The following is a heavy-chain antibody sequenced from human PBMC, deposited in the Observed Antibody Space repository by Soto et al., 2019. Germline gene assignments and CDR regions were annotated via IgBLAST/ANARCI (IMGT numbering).Heavy chain of an antibody. CDR2: INAGNGNT. CDR1: GYTFTSYA. CDR3: ARELDVVVPAATRYYYYYYGMDV. Sequence: ASVKVSCKASGYTFTSYAMHWVRQAPGQRLEWMGWINAGNGNTKYSQKFQGRVTITRDTSASTAYMELSSLGSEDTAVYYCARELDVVVPAATRYYYYYYGMDVWGQGTTVTVSS. J-gene: IGHJ6*02. D-gene: IGHD2-2*01. V-gene: IGHV1-3*01.